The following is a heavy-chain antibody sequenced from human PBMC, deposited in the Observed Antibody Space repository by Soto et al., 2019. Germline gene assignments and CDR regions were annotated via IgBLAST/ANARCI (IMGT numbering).Heavy chain of an antibody. J-gene: IGHJ3*02. V-gene: IGHV4-39*01. D-gene: IGHD6-25*01. CDR3: ARHVWMVRRGAAAPLSAFDI. CDR2: IYYSGST. Sequence: QLQLQESGPGLVKPSETLSLTCTVSGGSISSSSYYWGWIRQPPGKGLEWIGSIYYSGSTYYNPSLKSRVTISVDTSKNQFSLKLSSVTAADTAVYYCARHVWMVRRGAAAPLSAFDIWGQGTMVTVSS. CDR1: GGSISSSSYY.